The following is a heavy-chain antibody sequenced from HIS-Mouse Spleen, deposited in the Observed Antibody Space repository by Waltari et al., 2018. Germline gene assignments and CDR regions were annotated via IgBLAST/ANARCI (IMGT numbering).Heavy chain of an antibody. Sequence: QLQLQESGPGLVKPSETLSLTCAVYGGSFSGYYWSWIRQPPGTGLEGIGEFNHSGSTNYNPSLKSRVTISVDTSKNQFSLKLSSVTAADTAVYYCARSGLAYCGGDCYHDAFDIWGQGTMVTVSS. CDR2: FNHSGST. CDR1: GGSFSGYY. J-gene: IGHJ3*02. D-gene: IGHD2-21*02. CDR3: ARSGLAYCGGDCYHDAFDI. V-gene: IGHV4-34*10.